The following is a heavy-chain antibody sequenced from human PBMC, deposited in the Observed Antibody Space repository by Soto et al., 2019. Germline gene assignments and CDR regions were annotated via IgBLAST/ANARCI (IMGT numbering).Heavy chain of an antibody. D-gene: IGHD1-26*01. Sequence: SETLSLTCTVSGGSISSYYWSWIRQPPGKGLEWIGYIYYSGSTNYNPSLKSRVTISVDTSKNQFSLKLSSVTAADTAVYYCAGVRGELLRRWFDPWGQGTLVTVSS. J-gene: IGHJ5*02. CDR1: GGSISSYY. CDR3: AGVRGELLRRWFDP. CDR2: IYYSGST. V-gene: IGHV4-59*01.